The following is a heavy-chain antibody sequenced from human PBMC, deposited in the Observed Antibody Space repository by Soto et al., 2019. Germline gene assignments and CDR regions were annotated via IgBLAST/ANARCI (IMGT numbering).Heavy chain of an antibody. CDR1: DFTFRNAW. Sequence: EVQLVESGGALVKPGGSLRLSCAASDFTFRNAWMTWVRQAPGKGLEWVGRVKSQRDGGTIDYAASVKGRVIISRDDLKGEVFLQMNSLKTEDTGIYYCSTDAGRGVRGLWGQGTLVTVSS. V-gene: IGHV3-15*07. D-gene: IGHD3-10*01. CDR3: STDAGRGVRGL. CDR2: VKSQRDGGTI. J-gene: IGHJ4*02.